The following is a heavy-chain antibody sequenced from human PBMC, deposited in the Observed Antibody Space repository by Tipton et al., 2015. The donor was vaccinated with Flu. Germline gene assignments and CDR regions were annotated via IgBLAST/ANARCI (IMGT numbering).Heavy chain of an antibody. J-gene: IGHJ4*02. V-gene: IGHV4-34*01. D-gene: IGHD3-9*01. CDR3: ARALYYGILTGYTEKQTYYFDY. Sequence: LRLSCAVYGGSFSGYYWSWIRQPPGKGLEWIGEINHSGSTNYNPSLKSRVTISVDTSKNQFSLKLSSVTAADTAVYYCARALYYGILTGYTEKQTYYFDYWGQGTLVTVSS. CDR1: GGSFSGYY. CDR2: INHSGST.